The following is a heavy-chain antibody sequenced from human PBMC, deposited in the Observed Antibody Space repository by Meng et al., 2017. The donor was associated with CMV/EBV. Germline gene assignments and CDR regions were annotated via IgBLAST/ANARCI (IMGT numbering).Heavy chain of an antibody. CDR2: INHSGST. J-gene: IGHJ6*03. CDR1: GGSFSGYY. CDR3: ARGAKLGYCSSTSCAGGEEEGREG. D-gene: IGHD2-2*01. Sequence: GSLRLSCAVYGGSFSGYYWSWIRQPPGKGLEWIGEINHSGSTNYNPSLKSRVTISVDTSKNQFSLKLSSVTAADTAVYYCARGAKLGYCSSTSCAGGEEEGREGGGKG. V-gene: IGHV4-34*01.